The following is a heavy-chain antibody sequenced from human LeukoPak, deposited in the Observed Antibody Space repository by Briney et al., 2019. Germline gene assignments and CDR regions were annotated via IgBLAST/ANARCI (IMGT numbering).Heavy chain of an antibody. CDR3: ARGYWNYVG. D-gene: IGHD1-7*01. CDR1: GFTFSSCS. J-gene: IGHJ4*02. Sequence: GGSLRLSCAGSGFTFSSCSMNWVRQAPGKGLEWISYISSTSSTIYYADSVKGRFTISRDNAKNSLYLQMNSLRAEDTAVYYCARGYWNYVGWGQGTLVTVSS. CDR2: ISSTSSTI. V-gene: IGHV3-48*01.